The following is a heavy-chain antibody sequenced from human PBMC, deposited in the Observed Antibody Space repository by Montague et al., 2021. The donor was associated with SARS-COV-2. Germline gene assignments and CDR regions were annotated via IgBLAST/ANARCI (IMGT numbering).Heavy chain of an antibody. J-gene: IGHJ4*02. CDR1: GASITGGNRN. CDR3: ARRVDTWGFRFDS. D-gene: IGHD7-27*01. CDR2: VENSGDY. V-gene: IGHV4-39*01. Sequence: SETLSLTCSISGASITGGNRNCTRMSLHPGKELVWRVIVENSGDYNYMPSLESRVTMSVDTSKNQLSLKVYSVTAADTAVYYCARRVDTWGFRFDSWGQGALVTVSS.